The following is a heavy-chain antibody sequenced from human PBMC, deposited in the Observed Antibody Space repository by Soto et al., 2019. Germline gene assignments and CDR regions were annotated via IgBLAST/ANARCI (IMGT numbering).Heavy chain of an antibody. CDR1: GFAFSSFW. V-gene: IGHV3-7*01. CDR3: ARMRSYGHRWDY. Sequence: PGGSLRLSCAASGFAFSSFWLSWVRQAPGKGLEWVYNIKEDGSEKEYVDSVKGRFTTSRDNTKNSLFLQINSLRVEDTAIYFCARMRSYGHRWDYWGQCSQVTVSS. J-gene: IGHJ1*01. CDR2: IKEDGSEK. D-gene: IGHD5-18*01.